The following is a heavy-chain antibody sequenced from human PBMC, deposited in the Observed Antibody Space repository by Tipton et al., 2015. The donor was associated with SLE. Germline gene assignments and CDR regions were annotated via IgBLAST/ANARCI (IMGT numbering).Heavy chain of an antibody. V-gene: IGHV1-2*06. J-gene: IGHJ4*01. D-gene: IGHD4-23*01. Sequence: QVQLVQSGAEVKKPGASVKVSCKASGYTFTAFYLHWMRQAPGQGLEWMGRIDPNNGATSYAQKFQGRVTMTRDTSITTAYMQLSGLQSDDTAVYFCVSSSLHGGGSFWGHGPLVPVSS. CDR1: GYTFTAFY. CDR3: VSSSLHGGGSF. CDR2: IDPNNGAT.